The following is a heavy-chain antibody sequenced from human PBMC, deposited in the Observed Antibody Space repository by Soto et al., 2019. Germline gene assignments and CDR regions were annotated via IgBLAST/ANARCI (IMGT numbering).Heavy chain of an antibody. D-gene: IGHD6-19*01. CDR3: ARDPSPYTSGWYGIDF. CDR1: GFMFSAYA. J-gene: IGHJ4*01. V-gene: IGHV3-30-3*01. CDR2: MSYDGTNT. Sequence: SLRLSCTASGFMFSAYAMLWVRQAPVKGLEWVAAMSYDGTNTYYADSVKGRFTISRDSSKNTLFLQMSSLTADDSAVYYCARDPSPYTSGWYGIDFWGLGPLVTVSS.